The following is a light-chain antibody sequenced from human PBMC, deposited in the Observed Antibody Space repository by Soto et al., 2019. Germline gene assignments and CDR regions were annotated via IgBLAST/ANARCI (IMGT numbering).Light chain of an antibody. Sequence: EIVLTQSPATLSLSPGERATLSCRASQSVSSYLAWYQQKPGQAPRLLIYDASIRDTGIPARFSGSGSGTDFTLTISSLEPEDFAVYYCQQRSNSELTFGGVTKVEIK. CDR2: DAS. CDR1: QSVSSY. CDR3: QQRSNSELT. J-gene: IGKJ4*01. V-gene: IGKV3-11*01.